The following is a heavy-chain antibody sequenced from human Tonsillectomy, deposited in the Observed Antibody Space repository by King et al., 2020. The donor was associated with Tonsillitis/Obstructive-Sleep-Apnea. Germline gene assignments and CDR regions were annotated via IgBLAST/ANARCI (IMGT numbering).Heavy chain of an antibody. CDR2: ISSRGGNT. D-gene: IGHD5-12*01. CDR1: MFTFSSYA. J-gene: IGHJ2*01. Sequence: VQLVQSGGGLVQPGGSLRLSCAASMFTFSSYAMTWGRQAPGKGLEWVSSISSRGGNTYYTDSVKGRFTISRDNSENTVFLQMYSLRAEDTAVYYCAKAMENSGYDYWFFDLWGRGTLVSVSP. V-gene: IGHV3-23*04. CDR3: AKAMENSGYDYWFFDL.